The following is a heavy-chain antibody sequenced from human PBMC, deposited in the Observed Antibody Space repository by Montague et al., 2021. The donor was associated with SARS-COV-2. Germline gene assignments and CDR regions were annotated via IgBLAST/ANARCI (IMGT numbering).Heavy chain of an antibody. Sequence: SETLSLTCTVSGGSISNYYWTWIRQPAGEGLEWIGRLYTSGSTTYNPSLKSRVTMSVDTSKNQFSLNVTSVTAADTAIYYCARESGYSSGWRYYYGMDVWGKGTTVTGSP. CDR1: GGSISNYY. CDR2: LYTSGST. D-gene: IGHD6-19*01. V-gene: IGHV4-4*07. J-gene: IGHJ6*04. CDR3: ARESGYSSGWRYYYGMDV.